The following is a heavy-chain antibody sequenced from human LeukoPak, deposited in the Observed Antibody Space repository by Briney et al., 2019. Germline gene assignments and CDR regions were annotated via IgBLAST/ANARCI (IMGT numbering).Heavy chain of an antibody. J-gene: IGHJ4*02. CDR2: IYHSGST. D-gene: IGHD6-19*01. V-gene: IGHV4-38-2*02. CDR3: ARAVAGFDY. Sequence: SETLSLTCTVSGYSISSGYYWGWIRQPPGKGLEWIGSIYHSGSTYYNPSLKSRVTISVDTSKNQFSLKLSSVTAADTAVYYCARAVAGFDYWGQGTLVTVSS. CDR1: GYSISSGYY.